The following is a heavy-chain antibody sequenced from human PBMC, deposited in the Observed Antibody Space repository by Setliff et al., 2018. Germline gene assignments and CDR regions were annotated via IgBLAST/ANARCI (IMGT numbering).Heavy chain of an antibody. CDR2: IKQDGSGK. Sequence: GESLKISCAASGFIFSTYWMSWVRQAPGKGLEWVANIKQDGSGKYYVDSVKGRFTISRDNAKNSLSLQMNSLRVEDTALYYCVKDMAGSYFDGRFDYWGPGTLVTVSS. D-gene: IGHD1-26*01. V-gene: IGHV3-7*03. CDR1: GFIFSTYW. CDR3: VKDMAGSYFDGRFDY. J-gene: IGHJ4*02.